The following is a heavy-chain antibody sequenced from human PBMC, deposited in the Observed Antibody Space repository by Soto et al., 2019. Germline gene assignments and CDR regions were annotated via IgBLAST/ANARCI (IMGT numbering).Heavy chain of an antibody. CDR1: GGSISSYY. Sequence: QVQLQESGPGLVKPSETLSLTCTVSGGSISSYYWSWIRQPPGKGLEWIGYIYYSGSTNYNPSLKSRVTISVDTSKNQFSLKLSSVTAADTAVYYCASRITGTTGYYYYGMDVWGQGTTVTVSS. V-gene: IGHV4-59*01. J-gene: IGHJ6*02. CDR2: IYYSGST. CDR3: ASRITGTTGYYYYGMDV. D-gene: IGHD1-20*01.